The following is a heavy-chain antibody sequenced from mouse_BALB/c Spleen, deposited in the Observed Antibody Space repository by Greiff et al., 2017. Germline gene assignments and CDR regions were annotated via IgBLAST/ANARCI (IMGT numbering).Heavy chain of an antibody. D-gene: IGHD2-1*01. CDR3: AREGDGNYSAWFAY. CDR2: ISDGGSYT. Sequence: EVKLMESGGGLVKPGGSLKLSCAASGFTFSDYYMYWVRQTPEKRLEWVATISDGGSYTYYPDSVKGRFTISRDNAKNNLYLQMSSLKSEDTAMYYCAREGDGNYSAWFAYWGQGTLVTVSA. CDR1: GFTFSDYY. V-gene: IGHV5-4*02. J-gene: IGHJ3*01.